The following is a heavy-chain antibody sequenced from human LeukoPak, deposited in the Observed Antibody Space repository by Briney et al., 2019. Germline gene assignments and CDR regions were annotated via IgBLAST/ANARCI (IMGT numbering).Heavy chain of an antibody. V-gene: IGHV1-69*05. D-gene: IGHD5-18*01. Sequence: SVKVSCKASGGTFSSYAISWVRQAPGQGLEWMGGIIPIFGTANYAQKFQGRVTITTDESTSTAYMELSSLRSEDTAVYYCARDQGKRDTAMVAFDYWGQGTLVTVSS. CDR3: ARDQGKRDTAMVAFDY. CDR1: GGTFSSYA. J-gene: IGHJ4*02. CDR2: IIPIFGTA.